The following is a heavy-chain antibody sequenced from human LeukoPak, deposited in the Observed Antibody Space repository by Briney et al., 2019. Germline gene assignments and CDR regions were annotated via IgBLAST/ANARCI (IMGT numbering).Heavy chain of an antibody. CDR2: ISGSGGST. CDR1: GFTFSSFG. Sequence: GGSLRLSCAASGFTFSSFGMHWVRQAPGKGLEWVSAISGSGGSTYYADSVKGRFTISRDNSKNTLYLQMNSLRAEDTAVYYCAKLYCSSTNCYTFDYWGQGTLVTVSS. D-gene: IGHD2-2*02. J-gene: IGHJ4*02. CDR3: AKLYCSSTNCYTFDY. V-gene: IGHV3-23*01.